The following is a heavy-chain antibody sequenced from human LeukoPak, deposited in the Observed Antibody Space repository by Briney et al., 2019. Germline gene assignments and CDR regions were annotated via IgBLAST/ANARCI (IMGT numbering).Heavy chain of an antibody. D-gene: IGHD1-26*01. CDR3: ARGASGSYLGFYFDY. CDR2: ISAYNGNT. Sequence: ASVKVSCKASGYTLTSSGISWVRQAPGQGLEWMGWISAYNGNTNYAQKLQGRVTMTTDTSTSTAYMELRSLRSDDTAVYYCARGASGSYLGFYFDYWGQGTLVTVSS. J-gene: IGHJ4*02. CDR1: GYTLTSSG. V-gene: IGHV1-18*01.